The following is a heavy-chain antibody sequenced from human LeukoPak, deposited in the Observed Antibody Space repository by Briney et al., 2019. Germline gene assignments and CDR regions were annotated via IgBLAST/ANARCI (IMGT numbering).Heavy chain of an antibody. CDR2: ISAYNGNT. Sequence: ASVKVSCKASGYTFTSYGISWVRQAPGQGLEWMGWISAYNGNTNYAQKLQGRVTMTTDTSTSTAYMELRSLRSDDTAVYYCARDSNGSGSYYAFFDYWGQGTLVTVSS. CDR1: GYTFTSYG. CDR3: ARDSNGSGSYYAFFDY. D-gene: IGHD3-10*01. J-gene: IGHJ4*02. V-gene: IGHV1-18*01.